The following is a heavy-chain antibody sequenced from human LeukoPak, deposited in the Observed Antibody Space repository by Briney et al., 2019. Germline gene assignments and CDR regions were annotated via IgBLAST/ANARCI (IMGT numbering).Heavy chain of an antibody. CDR2: ISGSGGST. J-gene: IGHJ4*02. V-gene: IGHV3-23*01. D-gene: IGHD5-12*01. CDR1: GFTFSSYA. CDR3: PKAAGYSGYEKLDY. Sequence: GGSLRLSCAAAGFTFSSYAMSWVRQAPGKGLEWVSAISGSGGSTYYADSVKGRFTISRDNSKNTLYLQMNSLRAEDTAVYYCPKAAGYSGYEKLDYWGLGTLVTVSS.